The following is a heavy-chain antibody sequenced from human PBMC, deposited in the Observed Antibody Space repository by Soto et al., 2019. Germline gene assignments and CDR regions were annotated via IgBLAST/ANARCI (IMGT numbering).Heavy chain of an antibody. J-gene: IGHJ4*02. Sequence: QVQLVESGGGVVQPGRSLRLSCAASGFIFSSYGMHWVRQAPGKGLEWVALIYYDGTNKYYADSVKGRFTISRDNSKNTLYLQMNSLKAEDMAVYYCARGYSSGYSAFDYWGQGTPVTVSS. CDR2: IYYDGTNK. CDR3: ARGYSSGYSAFDY. V-gene: IGHV3-33*01. D-gene: IGHD3-22*01. CDR1: GFIFSSYG.